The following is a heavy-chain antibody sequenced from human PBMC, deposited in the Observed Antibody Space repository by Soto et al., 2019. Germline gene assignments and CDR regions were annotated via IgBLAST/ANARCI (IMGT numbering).Heavy chain of an antibody. CDR3: ARVSRRWNWNDAINY. D-gene: IGHD1-1*01. J-gene: IGHJ4*02. V-gene: IGHV3-21*01. CDR1: GFTFSSYS. Sequence: PGGSLRLSCAASGFTFSSYSMNWVRQAPGKGLEWVSSISSSSSYIYYADSVKGRFTISRDNAKNSLYLQMNSLRAEDTAVYYCARVSRRWNWNDAINYWGQGTLVTVSS. CDR2: ISSSSSYI.